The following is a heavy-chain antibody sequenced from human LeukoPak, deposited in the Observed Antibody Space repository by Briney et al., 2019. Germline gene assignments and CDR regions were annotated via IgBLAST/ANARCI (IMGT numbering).Heavy chain of an antibody. CDR2: MNPNSGNT. CDR1: GYTFTSYD. D-gene: IGHD3-22*01. CDR3: ARDLGNYDSSGSFDY. V-gene: IGHV1-8*01. Sequence: ASVKVSRKASGYTFTSYDINWVRPATGQGVEGMGWMNPNSGNTGYAQKFQGRVTMTRNTSMSTVYMELSSVRSEDTAVYYCARDLGNYDSSGSFDYWGQGTLVTVSS. J-gene: IGHJ4*02.